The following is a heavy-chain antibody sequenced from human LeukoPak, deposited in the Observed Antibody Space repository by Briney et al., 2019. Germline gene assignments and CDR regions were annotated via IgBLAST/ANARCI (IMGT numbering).Heavy chain of an antibody. D-gene: IGHD6-19*01. CDR3: ARGSGWYSIDC. V-gene: IGHV3-53*01. J-gene: IGHJ4*02. Sequence: GGSLRLSCAASGFTVSSNYMSWVRQAPGKGLEWVSVIYSVGSTYYADSVKGRFTISRDNSKNTLYLQMNSLRAEDTAVYYCARGSGWYSIDCWGQGTLVTVSS. CDR1: GFTVSSNY. CDR2: IYSVGST.